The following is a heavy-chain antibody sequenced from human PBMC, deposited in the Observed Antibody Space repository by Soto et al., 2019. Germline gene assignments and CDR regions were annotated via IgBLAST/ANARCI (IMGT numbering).Heavy chain of an antibody. CDR3: ARDSYYYDSSGLIDY. CDR2: IWYDGSNK. Sequence: PGGSLRLSCAASGFTFSSYGMHWVRQAPGKGLEWVAVIWYDGSNKYYADSVKGRFTISRDNSKNTLYLQMNSLRAEDTAVYYCARDSYYYDSSGLIDYWGQGTLVTVSS. CDR1: GFTFSSYG. V-gene: IGHV3-33*01. J-gene: IGHJ4*02. D-gene: IGHD3-22*01.